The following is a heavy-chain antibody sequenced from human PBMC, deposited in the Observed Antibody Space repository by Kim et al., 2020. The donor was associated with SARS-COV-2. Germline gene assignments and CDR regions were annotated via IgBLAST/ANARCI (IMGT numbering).Heavy chain of an antibody. CDR1: GFTFSSYG. CDR3: ARGKSYYDILTGYYPNFDY. V-gene: IGHV3-33*01. D-gene: IGHD3-9*01. CDR2: IWYDGSNK. Sequence: GGSLRLSCAASGFTFSSYGMHWVRQAPGKGLEWVAVIWYDGSNKYYADSVKGRFTISRDNSKNTLYLQMNSLRAEDTAVYYCARGKSYYDILTGYYPNFDYGRRGTLVTVSS. J-gene: IGHJ4*02.